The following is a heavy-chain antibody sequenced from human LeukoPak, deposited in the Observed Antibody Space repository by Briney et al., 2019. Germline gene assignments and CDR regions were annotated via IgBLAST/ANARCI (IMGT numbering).Heavy chain of an antibody. CDR1: GYTFTSYG. CDR3: ARGGFSGEWFSDLDY. CDR2: ISTYKRNI. V-gene: IGHV1-18*01. Sequence: ASVKASCKASGYTFTSYGISWVRQAPGQGLEWMGWISTYKRNINYAHKLQGRVTMTTDTSTSTAYMELRSLRSDDTAVYYCARGGFSGEWFSDLDYWGQGTLVTVSS. D-gene: IGHD3-3*01. J-gene: IGHJ4*02.